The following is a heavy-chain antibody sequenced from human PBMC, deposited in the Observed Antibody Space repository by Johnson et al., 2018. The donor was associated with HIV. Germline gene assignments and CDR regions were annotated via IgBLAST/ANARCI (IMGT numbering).Heavy chain of an antibody. V-gene: IGHV3-66*01. J-gene: IGHJ3*02. Sequence: VQLVESGGGVVQPGGSLRLSCAASAFTFSSFAMSWVRQAPGKGLEWVSVIYSGGSTYYADSVKGRFTISRDNSKNTLYLQMNSLRAEDTAVFYCARASLARGGKIRAFDIWGQGTMVTVSS. CDR2: IYSGGST. CDR1: AFTFSSFA. D-gene: IGHD4-23*01. CDR3: ARASLARGGKIRAFDI.